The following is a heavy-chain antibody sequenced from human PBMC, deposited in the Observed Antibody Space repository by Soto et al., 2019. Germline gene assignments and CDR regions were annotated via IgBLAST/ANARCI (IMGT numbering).Heavy chain of an antibody. Sequence: GGSLRLSCAASGFTFSSYAMHWVRQAPGKGLEWVAVISYDGSNKYYADSVKGRFTISRDNSKNTLYLQMNSLRAEDTAVYYCARPMVRGVITPGPYYYYGMDVWGQGTTVTVSS. D-gene: IGHD3-10*01. CDR2: ISYDGSNK. CDR1: GFTFSSYA. V-gene: IGHV3-30-3*01. J-gene: IGHJ6*02. CDR3: ARPMVRGVITPGPYYYYGMDV.